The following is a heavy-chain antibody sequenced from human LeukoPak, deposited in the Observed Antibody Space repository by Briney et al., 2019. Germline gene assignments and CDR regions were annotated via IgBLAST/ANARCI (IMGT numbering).Heavy chain of an antibody. CDR2: IYYSGST. CDR1: GGSISTSSYY. CDR3: ARGSWQLPEEVY. J-gene: IGHJ4*02. D-gene: IGHD6-6*01. Sequence: SETLSLTCTVSGGSISTSSYYWGWIRQPPGKGLECIGNIYYSGSTYYNPSLKSRVTISVDTSKNQFSLKLSSVTAADTAVYYCARGSWQLPEEVYWGQGTLVTVSS. V-gene: IGHV4-39*07.